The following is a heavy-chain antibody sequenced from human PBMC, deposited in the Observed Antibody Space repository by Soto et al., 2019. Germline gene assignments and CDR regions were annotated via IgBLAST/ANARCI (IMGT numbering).Heavy chain of an antibody. J-gene: IGHJ6*03. Sequence: ASVKVSCKASGYTFTSYDINWVRQATGQGLEWMGWMNPNSGNTGYAQKFQGRVTMTRNTSISTAYMELSSLRSEDTAVYYCARLLKEARNYDFWSGYYITGSYYYYYMDVWGKGTTVTVSS. CDR2: MNPNSGNT. V-gene: IGHV1-8*01. CDR3: ARLLKEARNYDFWSGYYITGSYYYYYMDV. D-gene: IGHD3-3*01. CDR1: GYTFTSYD.